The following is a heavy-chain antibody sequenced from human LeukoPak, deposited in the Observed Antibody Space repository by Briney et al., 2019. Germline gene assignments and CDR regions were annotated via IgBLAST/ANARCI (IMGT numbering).Heavy chain of an antibody. CDR3: ASQGATGYYYDSSGLENAFDI. CDR2: IYPGDSDT. Sequence: GESLKISCKGSGYSFTSYWIGWVRQMPGKGLEWMGIIYPGDSDTRYSPSFQGQVTISADKSISTAYLQWSSLKASDTAMYYCASQGATGYYYDSSGLENAFDIWGQGTMVTVSS. V-gene: IGHV5-51*01. CDR1: GYSFTSYW. D-gene: IGHD3-22*01. J-gene: IGHJ3*02.